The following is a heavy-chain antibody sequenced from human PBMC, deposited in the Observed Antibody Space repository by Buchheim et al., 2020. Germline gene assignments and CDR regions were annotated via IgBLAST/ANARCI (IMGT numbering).Heavy chain of an antibody. D-gene: IGHD3-22*01. Sequence: EVQLVESGGGLVQPGGSLRLSCAASGFTFSSYSMNWVRQAPGKGLEWVSYISSSSSTIYYADSVKGRFTISRDNAKNSLYLPMNSLRAEDTAVYYCARDRNTEYYDSSGLDYWGQGTL. V-gene: IGHV3-48*01. J-gene: IGHJ4*02. CDR3: ARDRNTEYYDSSGLDY. CDR2: ISSSSSTI. CDR1: GFTFSSYS.